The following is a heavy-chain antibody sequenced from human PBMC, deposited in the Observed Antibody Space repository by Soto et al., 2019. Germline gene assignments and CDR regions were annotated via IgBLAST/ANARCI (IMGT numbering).Heavy chain of an antibody. CDR2: ISYDGNTQ. CDR3: ANETNAYEIDY. J-gene: IGHJ4*02. D-gene: IGHD5-12*01. Sequence: GGSLRLSCAASGFIFSGYAMHWVRQAPGKGLEWVAVISYDGNTQYYADSVKGRFTVSRDNSKNILYVQMNNLRAEDTAIYYCANETNAYEIDYWGQGTLVTVSS. CDR1: GFIFSGYA. V-gene: IGHV3-30-3*02.